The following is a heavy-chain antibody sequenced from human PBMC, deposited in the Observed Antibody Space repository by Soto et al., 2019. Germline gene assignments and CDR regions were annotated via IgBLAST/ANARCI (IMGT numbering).Heavy chain of an antibody. CDR1: GASVSTYY. Sequence: QLQLQESGPGLVKPSETLSLTCTVSGASVSTYYWSWIRQPPGRGLEWIGYISYSGSTNYNPSLTSRVTISMDTSRDQFSLNLTSVTAADTAIYYCARGGPSSLPFDFWGQGTLVTVSS. J-gene: IGHJ4*02. CDR2: ISYSGST. V-gene: IGHV4-59*02. CDR3: ARGGPSSLPFDF.